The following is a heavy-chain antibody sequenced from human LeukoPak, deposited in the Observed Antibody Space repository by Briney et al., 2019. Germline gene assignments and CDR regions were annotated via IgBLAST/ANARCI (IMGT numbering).Heavy chain of an antibody. V-gene: IGHV3-23*01. D-gene: IGHD2-15*01. CDR1: GFTFSSYA. CDR2: ISGSGGST. J-gene: IGHJ6*02. Sequence: GGSLRLSCAASGFTFSSYAMSCVRRAPGEGLEWVSAISGSGGSTYYADSVKGRFTISRDNSKNTLYLQMNSLRAEDTAVYYCAKVVGYGMDVWGQGTTVTVSS. CDR3: AKVVGYGMDV.